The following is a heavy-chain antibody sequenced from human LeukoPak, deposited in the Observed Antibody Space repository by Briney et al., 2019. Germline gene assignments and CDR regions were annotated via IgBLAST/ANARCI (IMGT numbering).Heavy chain of an antibody. D-gene: IGHD3-10*01. CDR2: INWNGGST. V-gene: IGHV3-20*04. Sequence: PGGSLRLSCAASGFTFDDYGMSWVRQAPVKGLEWLFGINWNGGSTDYADSVKGRFTISRDNAQNSLYLQMNSLRAEDTALYYCARVKGIWFGEFDYWGQGNLVTVSS. CDR3: ARVKGIWFGEFDY. CDR1: GFTFDDYG. J-gene: IGHJ4*02.